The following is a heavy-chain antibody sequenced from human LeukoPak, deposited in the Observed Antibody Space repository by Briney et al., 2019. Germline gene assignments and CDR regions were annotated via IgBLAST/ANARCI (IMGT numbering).Heavy chain of an antibody. Sequence: SETLSLTCTVSGGSISSSSYYWGWIRQPPGKGLEWIGSIYYSGSTYYNPSLKSRVTISVDTSKNQFSLKLSSVTAADTAVYYCEGPHGIFGVVKESPWGQGTLVTVSS. V-gene: IGHV4-39*01. CDR1: GGSISSSSYY. D-gene: IGHD3-3*01. CDR2: IYYSGST. CDR3: EGPHGIFGVVKESP. J-gene: IGHJ4*02.